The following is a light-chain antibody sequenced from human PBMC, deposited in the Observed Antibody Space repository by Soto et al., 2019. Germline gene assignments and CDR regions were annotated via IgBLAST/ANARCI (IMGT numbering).Light chain of an antibody. CDR1: QSVGRN. J-gene: IGKJ2*01. CDR2: GAS. CDR3: QQYNKWPYT. V-gene: IGKV3-15*01. Sequence: DIVMTQSPATLSVSPGETAALSCRAGQSVGRNFAWYQQKPGQAPRLLIYGASTTATDIPARFRGSGSGTEFTLTISSLQSEDVAIYYCQQYNKWPYTFGQGTKLEIK.